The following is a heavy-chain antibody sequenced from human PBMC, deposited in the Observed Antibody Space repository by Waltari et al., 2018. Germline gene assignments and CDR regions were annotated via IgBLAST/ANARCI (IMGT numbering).Heavy chain of an antibody. CDR1: GYRFTDYY. CDR3: VTALGDRSSASRPFDV. D-gene: IGHD3-10*01. J-gene: IGHJ3*01. V-gene: IGHV1-69-2*01. CDR2: VEPEEGET. Sequence: EVQLLQSGTELKTPASTVNISCQVSGYRFTDYYLHWVQQAPGKGHQWMGLVEPEEGETIYAERFQGRVTITADTSTETAFMELSSLTSDDTAVYYCVTALGDRSSASRPFDVWGLGTLITVSS.